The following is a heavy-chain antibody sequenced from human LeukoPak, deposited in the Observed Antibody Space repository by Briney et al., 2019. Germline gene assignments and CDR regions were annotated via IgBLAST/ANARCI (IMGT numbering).Heavy chain of an antibody. Sequence: ASVKVSCKASGYTFTSYDINWVRQATGQGLEWMGWMNPNSGNTGYAQKFQGRVTITRNASISTAYMELSSLRSEDTAVYYCARGWAAAGTENAFDIWGQGTMVTVSS. CDR2: MNPNSGNT. D-gene: IGHD6-13*01. J-gene: IGHJ3*02. CDR3: ARGWAAAGTENAFDI. V-gene: IGHV1-8*03. CDR1: GYTFTSYD.